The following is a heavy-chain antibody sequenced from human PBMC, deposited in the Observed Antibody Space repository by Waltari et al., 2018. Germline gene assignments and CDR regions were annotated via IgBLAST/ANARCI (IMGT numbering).Heavy chain of an antibody. CDR2: ISERGDST. V-gene: IGHV3-23*01. CDR1: ESPITPLP. J-gene: IGHJ4*02. Sequence: FGSGGGLLPAGGHRDPPWQRSESPITPLPFAWAPRAPGKGLEWVSSISERGDSTYYADSVKGRVTTSRDNSKNTVYLQMSNMRSEDTAVYYCAKEGVGYCTRTSCCIGFDLWGQGTLVTVSS. CDR3: AKEGVGYCTRTSCCIGFDL. D-gene: IGHD2-2*01.